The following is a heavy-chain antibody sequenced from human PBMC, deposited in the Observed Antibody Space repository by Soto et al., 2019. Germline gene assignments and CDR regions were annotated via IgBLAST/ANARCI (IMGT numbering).Heavy chain of an antibody. CDR2: IKQDRSEK. J-gene: IGHJ5*02. CDR1: GFTFSSYW. D-gene: IGHD6-13*01. CDR3: ARDLGGSSGYFWFDP. Sequence: EVQLVESGGGLVQHGGSLRLSCAAYGFTFSSYWMSWVRQAPGKGQEWVANIKQDRSEKYYVDSVKGRFNTSRDTANNILYLQMNSLRAEDTAVYYCARDLGGSSGYFWFDPWGQGTLVTFSS. V-gene: IGHV3-7*01.